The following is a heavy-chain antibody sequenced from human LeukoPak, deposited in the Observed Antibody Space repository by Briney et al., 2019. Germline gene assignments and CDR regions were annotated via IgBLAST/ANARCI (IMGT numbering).Heavy chain of an antibody. J-gene: IGHJ4*02. V-gene: IGHV3-30-3*01. CDR1: GFTFSSYA. D-gene: IGHD3-22*01. CDR3: ARRSYYYDSSGYYYFDY. Sequence: GGSLRLSCAASGFTFSSYAMHWVRQAPGKGLEWVAVILYDGSNKYYADSVKGRFTISGDNSKNTLYLQMNSLRAEDTAVYYCARRSYYYDSSGYYYFDYWGQGTLVTVSS. CDR2: ILYDGSNK.